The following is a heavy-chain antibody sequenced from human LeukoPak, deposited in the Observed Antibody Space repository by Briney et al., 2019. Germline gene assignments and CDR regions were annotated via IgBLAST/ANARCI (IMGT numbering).Heavy chain of an antibody. CDR2: IYYSGST. J-gene: IGHJ6*03. Sequence: SETLSLTCTVPGGSISSSSYYWGWIRQPPGKGLEWIGSIYYSGSTYYNPSLKSRVTISVDTSKNQFSLKLSSVTAADTAVYYCARQGQQLVQGDYYYYYMDVWGKGTTVTVSS. D-gene: IGHD6-13*01. V-gene: IGHV4-39*01. CDR3: ARQGQQLVQGDYYYYYMDV. CDR1: GGSISSSSYY.